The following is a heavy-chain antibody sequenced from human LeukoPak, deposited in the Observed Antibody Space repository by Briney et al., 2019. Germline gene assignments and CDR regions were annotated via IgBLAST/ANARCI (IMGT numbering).Heavy chain of an antibody. D-gene: IGHD3-10*01. CDR3: ARGSGGFDY. Sequence: GGSLRLSCAASGFTFISYGMHGVRQAPGKGLDGVAVISYDGSNKYYADSVKGRFTISRDNSKNTLYLQMNSLRAEDTAVYYCARGSGGFDYWGQGTLVTVSS. J-gene: IGHJ4*02. CDR1: GFTFISYG. CDR2: ISYDGSNK. V-gene: IGHV3-30*03.